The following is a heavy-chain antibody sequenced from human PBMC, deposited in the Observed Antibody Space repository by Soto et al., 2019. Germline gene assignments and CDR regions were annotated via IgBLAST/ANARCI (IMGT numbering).Heavy chain of an antibody. V-gene: IGHV4-39*01. J-gene: IGHJ4*02. D-gene: IGHD3-22*01. Sequence: SETLSLTCTVSGGSISSSRYYWGWIRQPPGKGLEWIGSIYYSGSTYYNPSLKSRVTISVDTSKNQFSLKLSSVTAADTAVYYCARHEGSGYLFDYWGQGTLVTVSS. CDR3: ARHEGSGYLFDY. CDR2: IYYSGST. CDR1: GGSISSSRYY.